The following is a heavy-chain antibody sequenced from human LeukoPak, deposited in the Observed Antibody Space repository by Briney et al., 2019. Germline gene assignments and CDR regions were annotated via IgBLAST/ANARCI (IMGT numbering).Heavy chain of an antibody. Sequence: GGSLRLSCAASGFTFDDYAMHWVRQAPGKGLEWVSGISWNSGSIGYADSVKGRFSISRDNAKNTVYLQMNSLRTEDTAVYYCARGLPNYYGMDVWGQGTTVTVSS. J-gene: IGHJ6*02. CDR2: ISWNSGSI. CDR1: GFTFDDYA. CDR3: ARGLPNYYGMDV. V-gene: IGHV3-9*01.